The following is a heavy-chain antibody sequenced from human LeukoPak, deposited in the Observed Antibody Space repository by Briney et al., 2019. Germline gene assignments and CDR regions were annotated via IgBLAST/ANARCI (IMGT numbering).Heavy chain of an antibody. CDR3: TRGGLEDGDYIFDY. CDR2: IRSKAYGGTT. D-gene: IGHD4-17*01. Sequence: QAGGSLRLSCTASGFTFSDFAMNWVRQAPGKGLGWVGFIRSKAYGGTTEYAASVKGRFTISRDDSKSIAYLQMISLKSEDAAVYYCTRGGLEDGDYIFDYWGQGTRVTVSS. V-gene: IGHV3-49*04. CDR1: GFTFSDFA. J-gene: IGHJ4*02.